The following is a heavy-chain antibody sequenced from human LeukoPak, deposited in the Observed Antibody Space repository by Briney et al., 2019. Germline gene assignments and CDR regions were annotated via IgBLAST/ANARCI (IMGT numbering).Heavy chain of an antibody. CDR2: IYYSGST. CDR3: ARGSMSGRPDNWFDP. V-gene: IGHV4-61*08. J-gene: IGHJ5*02. D-gene: IGHD6-6*01. CDR1: GGSISSGGYS. Sequence: SSETLSLTCAVSGGSISSGGYSWSWIRQPPGRGLEWIGYIYYSGSTNYNPSLKSRVTISVDTSKDQLSLKLSSVTAADTAVYYCARGSMSGRPDNWFDPWGQGILVTVSS.